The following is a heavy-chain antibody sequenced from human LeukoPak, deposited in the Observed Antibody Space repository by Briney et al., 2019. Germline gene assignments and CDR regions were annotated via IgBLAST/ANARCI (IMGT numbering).Heavy chain of an antibody. D-gene: IGHD4-17*01. CDR3: ARHSSPFLMGSTVTFDY. CDR2: TYYRSKWYN. CDR1: GDSVSSNSAA. V-gene: IGHV6-1*01. J-gene: IGHJ4*02. Sequence: SQTLSLTCAISGDSVSSNSAAWNWIRQSPSRGLEWLGRTYYRSKWYNDYAVSVKSRITINPDTSKNQFSLQLNSVTPEDTAVYYCARHSSPFLMGSTVTFDYWGQGTLVTVSS.